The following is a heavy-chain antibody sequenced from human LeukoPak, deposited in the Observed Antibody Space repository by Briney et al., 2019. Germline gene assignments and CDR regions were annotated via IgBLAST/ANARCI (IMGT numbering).Heavy chain of an antibody. V-gene: IGHV1-18*01. Sequence: ASLKVSCKASGYTFTSYGISWVRQSPGQGLERMGWISAYNGNTNNAQKLQGRVTLTTDTSTSTAYMELRSLRSDDTAVYYCARDGVDTAMVRSYYYYYMDAWGKGTTVTVSS. CDR2: ISAYNGNT. D-gene: IGHD5-18*01. J-gene: IGHJ6*03. CDR1: GYTFTSYG. CDR3: ARDGVDTAMVRSYYYYYMDA.